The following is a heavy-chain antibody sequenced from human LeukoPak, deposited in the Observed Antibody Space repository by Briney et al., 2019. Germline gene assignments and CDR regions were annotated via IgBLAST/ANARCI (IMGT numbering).Heavy chain of an antibody. Sequence: GGSLRLSCAASEFTFGSYSMSWVRQAPGKGLEWVSAISGSGGSTYYADSVKGRFTISRDNSKNTLYLQMNSLRAEDTAVYYCASYSSGWYELYFDYWGQGTLVTVSS. CDR3: ASYSSGWYELYFDY. V-gene: IGHV3-23*01. CDR1: EFTFGSYS. J-gene: IGHJ4*02. CDR2: ISGSGGST. D-gene: IGHD6-19*01.